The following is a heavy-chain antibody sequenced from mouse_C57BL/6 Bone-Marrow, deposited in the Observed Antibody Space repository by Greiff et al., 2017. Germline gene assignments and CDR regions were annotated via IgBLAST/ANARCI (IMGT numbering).Heavy chain of an antibody. CDR3: ARTITTVALDY. Sequence: VHVKQSGPELVKPGASVKISCQASGYSFTGYYMNWVKQSPEKSLEWIGEINPSTGGTTYNQKFKAKATLTVDKSSSTAYMQLKSLTSEDSAVYYCARTITTVALDYWGQGTTLTVSA. D-gene: IGHD1-1*01. V-gene: IGHV1-42*01. CDR2: INPSTGGT. J-gene: IGHJ2*01. CDR1: GYSFTGYY.